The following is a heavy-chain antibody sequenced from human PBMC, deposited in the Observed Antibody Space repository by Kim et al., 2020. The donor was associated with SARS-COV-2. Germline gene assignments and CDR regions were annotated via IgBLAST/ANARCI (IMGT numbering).Heavy chain of an antibody. Sequence: SGPTLVNPTQTLTLTCTFSGFSLSTSGVGVGWIRQPPGKALEWLALIYWDDDKRYSPSLKSRLTITKDTSKNQVVLTMTNMDPVDTATYYCAHIGRYCSSTSCSYYFDYWGQGTLVTVSS. D-gene: IGHD2-2*01. CDR2: IYWDDDK. CDR1: GFSLSTSGVG. J-gene: IGHJ4*02. CDR3: AHIGRYCSSTSCSYYFDY. V-gene: IGHV2-5*02.